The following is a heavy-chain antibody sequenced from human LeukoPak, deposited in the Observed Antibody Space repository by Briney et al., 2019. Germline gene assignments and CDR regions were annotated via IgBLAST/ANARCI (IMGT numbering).Heavy chain of an antibody. Sequence: PGGSLRLSCAASGFTFSSYWMSWVRQAPGKGLEWVANIKQDGSEKYYVDSVKGRFTISRDNAKNSLYLQMNSLRADDTAVYFCARDPNGDYVGAFDMWGQGTEVTVSS. D-gene: IGHD4-17*01. J-gene: IGHJ3*02. CDR2: IKQDGSEK. CDR1: GFTFSSYW. V-gene: IGHV3-7*03. CDR3: ARDPNGDYVGAFDM.